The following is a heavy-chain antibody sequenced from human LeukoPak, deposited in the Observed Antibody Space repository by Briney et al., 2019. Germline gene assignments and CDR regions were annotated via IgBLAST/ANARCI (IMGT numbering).Heavy chain of an antibody. D-gene: IGHD2-2*01. V-gene: IGHV3-21*01. CDR1: GMNFSTYS. CDR3: ARFAGSSTSSYADY. CDR2: ISGSGGST. Sequence: GSLRLSCAASGMNFSTYSMNWVRQAPGKGLEWVSAISGSGGSTYYADSVKGRFTISRDNAKNTLYLQMNSLRAEDTAVYYCARFAGSSTSSYADYWGQGTLVTVSS. J-gene: IGHJ4*02.